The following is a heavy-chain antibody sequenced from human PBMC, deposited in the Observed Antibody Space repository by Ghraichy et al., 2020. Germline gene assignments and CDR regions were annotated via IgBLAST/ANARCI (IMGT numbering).Heavy chain of an antibody. CDR2: IYYSGST. V-gene: IGHV4-31*03. Sequence: SETLSLTCTVSGGSISSGGYYWSWIRQHPGKGLEWIGYIYYSGSTYYNPSLKSRVTISVDTSKNQFSLKLSSVTAADTAVYYCARVPVAAAGTVNWFDPWGQGTLVTVSS. CDR3: ARVPVAAAGTVNWFDP. D-gene: IGHD6-13*01. J-gene: IGHJ5*02. CDR1: GGSISSGGYY.